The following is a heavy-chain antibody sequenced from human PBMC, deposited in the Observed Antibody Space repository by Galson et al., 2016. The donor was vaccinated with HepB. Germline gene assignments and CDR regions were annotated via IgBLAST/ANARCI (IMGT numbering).Heavy chain of an antibody. V-gene: IGHV3-53*01. CDR1: GFTVGNNY. CDR3: AHWNYIGGLDY. J-gene: IGHJ4*02. D-gene: IGHD1-7*01. Sequence: SLRLSCAASGFTVGNNYMTWVRQAPGKGLESVSLIYSGGGTSYGDSVKGRFTISRDSYKNTLYLQMSCLRAEDTAVYYCAHWNYIGGLDYWGQGTLVTVSS. CDR2: IYSGGGT.